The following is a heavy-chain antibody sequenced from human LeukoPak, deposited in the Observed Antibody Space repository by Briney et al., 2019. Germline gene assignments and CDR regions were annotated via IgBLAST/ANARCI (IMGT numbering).Heavy chain of an antibody. Sequence: PGGSLRLSCGASGFTFSSYAFCWVRPPPGKGLARVSAVTGSGCSTYYADSLKGRITISRDNSKNTLYLQMNSLRAEDTAVYYCAKARVQLVHLLDYWGQGTLVTVSS. CDR2: VTGSGCST. D-gene: IGHD6-13*01. CDR1: GFTFSSYA. CDR3: AKARVQLVHLLDY. J-gene: IGHJ4*02. V-gene: IGHV3-23*01.